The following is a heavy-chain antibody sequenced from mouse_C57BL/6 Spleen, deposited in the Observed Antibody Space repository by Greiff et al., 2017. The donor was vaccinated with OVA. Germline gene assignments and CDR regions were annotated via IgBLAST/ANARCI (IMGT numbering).Heavy chain of an antibody. CDR3: ARLFITTVVPYFDY. CDR1: GYAFSSSW. CDR2: IYPGDGDT. Sequence: QVQLQQSGPELVKPGASVKISCKASGYAFSSSWMNWVKQRPGKGLEWIGRIYPGDGDTNYNGKFKGKATLTADKSSSTAYMQLSSLTSEDSAVYFCARLFITTVVPYFDYWGQGTTLTVSS. V-gene: IGHV1-82*01. D-gene: IGHD1-1*01. J-gene: IGHJ2*01.